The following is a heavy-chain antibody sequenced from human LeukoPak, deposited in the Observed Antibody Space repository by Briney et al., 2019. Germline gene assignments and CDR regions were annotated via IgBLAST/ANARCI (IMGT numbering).Heavy chain of an antibody. J-gene: IGHJ4*02. CDR1: GYTFTSYD. CDR3: AREGQDYYDSSGYLDY. V-gene: IGHV1-8*01. D-gene: IGHD3-22*01. CDR2: MNPNSGNT. Sequence: ASVKVSCKASGYTFTSYDINWVRQATGQGLEWMGWMNPNSGNTGYAQKFQGRVTMTRDTSISTAYMELSSLRSEDTAVYYCAREGQDYYDSSGYLDYWGQGTLVTVSS.